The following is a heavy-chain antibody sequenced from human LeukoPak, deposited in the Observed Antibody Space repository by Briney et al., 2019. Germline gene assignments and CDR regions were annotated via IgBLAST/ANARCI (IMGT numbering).Heavy chain of an antibody. D-gene: IGHD2-2*02. V-gene: IGHV3-7*01. J-gene: IGHJ6*02. CDR2: IKQDGSEK. Sequence: GGSLRLSCAASGFTFSSYSMNWVRQAPGKGLEWVANIKQDGSEKYYVDSVKGRFTISRDNAKNSLYLQMNSLRAEDTAVYYCAREMIVVVPAAIRYYYYGMDVWGQGTTVTVSS. CDR1: GFTFSSYS. CDR3: AREMIVVVPAAIRYYYYGMDV.